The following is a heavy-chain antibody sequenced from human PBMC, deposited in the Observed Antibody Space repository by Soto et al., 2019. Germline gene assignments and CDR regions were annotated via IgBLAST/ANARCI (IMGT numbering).Heavy chain of an antibody. CDR2: INHSGST. CDR3: ARGRIVVVPASRYGMDV. Sequence: QVQLQQWGAGLLKPSETLSLTCAVYGGSFSGYYWSWIRQPPGKGLEWIGEINHSGSTNYNTSLKSRVTISVDTSTNQFSLKLSSVTAADTAVYYCARGRIVVVPASRYGMDVWGQGTTVTVSS. J-gene: IGHJ6*02. V-gene: IGHV4-34*01. CDR1: GGSFSGYY. D-gene: IGHD2-2*01.